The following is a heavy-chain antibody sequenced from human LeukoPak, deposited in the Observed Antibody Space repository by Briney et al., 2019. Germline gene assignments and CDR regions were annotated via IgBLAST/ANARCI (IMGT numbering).Heavy chain of an antibody. V-gene: IGHV1-2*06. J-gene: IGHJ1*01. CDR1: GYTFTGYY. Sequence: ASVKVSCRASGYTFTGYYMHWVRQAPGQGLEWMGRINPNSGDTNYAQKFQGRVTMTRDTSITTAYMELSSLRSDDTAVYYCARDYFSVITMIAWGPGNLVTVSS. CDR2: INPNSGDT. CDR3: ARDYFSVITMIA. D-gene: IGHD3-22*01.